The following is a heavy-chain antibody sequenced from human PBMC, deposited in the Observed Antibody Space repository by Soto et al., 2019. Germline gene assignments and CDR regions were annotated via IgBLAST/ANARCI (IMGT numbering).Heavy chain of an antibody. Sequence: QVQLQQSGAGLLKPSETLSLTCDVYGGSFSGYIWTWIRQTPGKGLQWIGQINHSGSANYNPSLKSRVTISGHTSSSQFSRERSPVTAAETAVYYCARGRMTGSQYAGGWYDFDSWGQGTQVTVSS. CDR3: ARGRMTGSQYAGGWYDFDS. D-gene: IGHD6-19*01. J-gene: IGHJ4*02. CDR1: GGSFSGYI. V-gene: IGHV4-34*01. CDR2: INHSGSA.